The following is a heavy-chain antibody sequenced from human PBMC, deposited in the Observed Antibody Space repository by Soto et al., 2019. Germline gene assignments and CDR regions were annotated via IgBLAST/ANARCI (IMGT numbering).Heavy chain of an antibody. CDR3: ARDLGGDVVGVPLCMDV. V-gene: IGHV3-48*01. Sequence: EVQLVESGGDLVQPGGSLRLSCAASGFTFSSYSMNWVRQAPGKGLEWVSYISTSGHPIYYADSLKGRFTISRDNPKNSLYMQMNSLRAEDTAVYYCARDLGGDVVGVPLCMDVWGKGTTVTVYS. D-gene: IGHD2-15*01. J-gene: IGHJ6*03. CDR1: GFTFSSYS. CDR2: ISTSGHPI.